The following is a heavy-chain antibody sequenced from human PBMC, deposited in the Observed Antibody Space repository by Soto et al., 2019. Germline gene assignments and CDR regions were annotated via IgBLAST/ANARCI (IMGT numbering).Heavy chain of an antibody. CDR3: AARTHYYYGMDV. V-gene: IGHV1-8*01. D-gene: IGHD6-6*01. Sequence: ASVKVSCKASGYTFTSYDINWVRQATGQGLEWMGWMNPNSGNTGYAQKFQGRVTMTRNTSISTAYMELSSLRSEDTAVYYCAARTHYYYGMDVWGQGTTVTVSS. J-gene: IGHJ6*02. CDR1: GYTFTSYD. CDR2: MNPNSGNT.